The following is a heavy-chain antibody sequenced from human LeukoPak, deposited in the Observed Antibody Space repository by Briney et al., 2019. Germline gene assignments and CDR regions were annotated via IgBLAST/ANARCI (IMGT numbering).Heavy chain of an antibody. D-gene: IGHD4-17*01. Sequence: GGSLRLSCAASGFTFSSYEMNWVRQAPGKGLEWVSYISSSGSTIYYADSVKGRFTISRDNAKNSLYLRMNSLRAEDTAVYYCARDRAYGDGGYWGQGTLVTVSS. CDR2: ISSSGSTI. CDR3: ARDRAYGDGGY. J-gene: IGHJ4*02. CDR1: GFTFSSYE. V-gene: IGHV3-48*03.